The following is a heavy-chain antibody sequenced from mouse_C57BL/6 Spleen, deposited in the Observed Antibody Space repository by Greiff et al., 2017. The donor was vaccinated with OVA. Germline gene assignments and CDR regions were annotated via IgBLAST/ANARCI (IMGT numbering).Heavy chain of an antibody. Sequence: EVQRVESGEGLVKPGGSLKLSCAASGFTFSSYAMSWVRQTPEKRLEWVAYISSGGDYIYYADTVKGRFTISRDNARNTLYLQISSLKSEDTAMYYCTLDVYWYFDVWGTGTTVTVSS. CDR1: GFTFSSYA. J-gene: IGHJ1*03. D-gene: IGHD2-3*01. CDR3: TLDVYWYFDV. V-gene: IGHV5-9-1*02. CDR2: ISSGGDYI.